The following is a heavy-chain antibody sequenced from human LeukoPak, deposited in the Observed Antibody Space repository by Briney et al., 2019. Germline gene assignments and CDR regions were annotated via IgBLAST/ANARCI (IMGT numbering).Heavy chain of an antibody. CDR3: ARQTSMAQNPTY. Sequence: GESLKISCKGSGYSFTSYWIGWVRQLPGKGLEWMGIIYPGDSDSRYSPSFQGQVTISADKSISTPYLQWSSLKASDTAMYYCARQTSMAQNPTYWGQGTLVTVSS. CDR1: GYSFTSYW. CDR2: IYPGDSDS. J-gene: IGHJ4*02. V-gene: IGHV5-51*01. D-gene: IGHD5-24*01.